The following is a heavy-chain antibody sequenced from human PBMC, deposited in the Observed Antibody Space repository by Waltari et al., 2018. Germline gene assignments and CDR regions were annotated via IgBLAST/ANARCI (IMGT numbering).Heavy chain of an antibody. CDR2: INHSGST. Sequence: QVQLQQWGAGLLKPSETLSLTCAVYGGSFSGYYWSWIRQPPGKGLEWIGEINHSGSTNYNPSLKSRVTISVDTSKNQFSLKLSSVTAADTAVYYCARDKQWLFTNQFDYWGQGTLVTVSS. V-gene: IGHV4-34*01. CDR1: GGSFSGYY. D-gene: IGHD6-19*01. CDR3: ARDKQWLFTNQFDY. J-gene: IGHJ4*02.